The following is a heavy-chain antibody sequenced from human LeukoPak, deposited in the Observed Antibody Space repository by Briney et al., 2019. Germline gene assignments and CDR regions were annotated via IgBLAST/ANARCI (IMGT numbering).Heavy chain of an antibody. J-gene: IGHJ4*02. CDR3: ARGGPLIDC. V-gene: IGHV3-30*03. CDR1: GFTFSSYG. Sequence: GGSLRLSCAASGFTFSSYGMHWVRQAPGKGLEWVAVISYDGSDKYYADSVKGRFTISRDNSKNTLYLQMNSLRAEDTTVYFCARGGPLIDCWGQGTPVSVSS. CDR2: ISYDGSDK.